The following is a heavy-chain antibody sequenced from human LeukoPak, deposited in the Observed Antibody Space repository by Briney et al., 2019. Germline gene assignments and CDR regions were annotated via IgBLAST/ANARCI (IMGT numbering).Heavy chain of an antibody. V-gene: IGHV3-30-3*01. J-gene: IGHJ4*02. Sequence: PGRSLRLSCAASGFTFSSYAMHWVRQAPGKGLEWVAVISYDGSNKYYADSVKGRFTISRDNSKNTLYLQMNSLRAEDTAVYYCARSYCGGDCYWDYFDYWGQGTLVTVSS. CDR3: ARSYCGGDCYWDYFDY. CDR2: ISYDGSNK. CDR1: GFTFSSYA. D-gene: IGHD2-21*02.